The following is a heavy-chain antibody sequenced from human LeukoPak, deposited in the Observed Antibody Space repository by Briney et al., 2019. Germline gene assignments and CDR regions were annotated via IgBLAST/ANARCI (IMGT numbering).Heavy chain of an antibody. V-gene: IGHV3-64D*06. Sequence: GGSLRLSCSASGFILRSHAMLWVRQAPGKGLEYVSRISDNGGSTYYADSVKGRFTISRDNSKNTLYLQMSSLRAVDTAVYYCVKDNEAGGSPFDRWGQGTLVTVSS. CDR3: VKDNEAGGSPFDR. CDR2: ISDNGGST. CDR1: GFILRSHA. J-gene: IGHJ4*02. D-gene: IGHD1-1*01.